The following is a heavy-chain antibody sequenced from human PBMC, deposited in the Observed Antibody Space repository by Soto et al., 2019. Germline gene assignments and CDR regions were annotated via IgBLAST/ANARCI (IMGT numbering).Heavy chain of an antibody. CDR2: TSRSCSPT. CDR3: AKGTGFSYGDGYSFGH. D-gene: IGHD5-18*01. CDR1: GYAFSNYA. Sequence: LRVSCAASGYAFSNYALSWVGRAGGKGLEWPSATSRSCSPTSYAESVNGRFTISMNSFKSTLFLQMASLTADDTALYYCAKGTGFSYGDGYSFGHWGQGTLVTVSS. V-gene: IGHV3-23*01. J-gene: IGHJ4*02.